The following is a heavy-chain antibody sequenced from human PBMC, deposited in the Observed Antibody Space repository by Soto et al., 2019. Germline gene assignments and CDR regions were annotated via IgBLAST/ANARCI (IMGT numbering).Heavy chain of an antibody. V-gene: IGHV3-23*01. CDR1: GCSCSSYA. Sequence: GRSLRVSCAASGCSCSSYAVSWVGQAPGKGPEWISSISGSGSTIYYADSVKGRFTISRDNSKNTLYLQMSSLRAEDTAVYYCAKVFYYYDSSGYYYFDYWGQGTLVTVSS. J-gene: IGHJ4*02. CDR3: AKVFYYYDSSGYYYFDY. D-gene: IGHD3-22*01. CDR2: ISGSGSTI.